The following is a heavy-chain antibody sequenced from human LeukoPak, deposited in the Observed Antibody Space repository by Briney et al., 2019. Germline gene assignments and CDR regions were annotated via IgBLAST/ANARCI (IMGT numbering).Heavy chain of an antibody. CDR3: ARSSRIAVASFHY. V-gene: IGHV4-59*01. D-gene: IGHD6-19*01. CDR1: GGSISGYY. Sequence: SETLSLICTVSGGSISGYYWSWIRQPPGKGLEWIGYIYYSVDTNYNPSLKSRVTISVDTSKKQFSLKLTSVTAAVTAMYYCARSSRIAVASFHYWGRGTLVTVSS. CDR2: IYYSVDT. J-gene: IGHJ4*02.